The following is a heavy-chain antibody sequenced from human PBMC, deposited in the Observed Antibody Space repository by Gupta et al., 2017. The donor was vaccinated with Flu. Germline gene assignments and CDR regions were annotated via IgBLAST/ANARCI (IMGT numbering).Heavy chain of an antibody. CDR1: GFLFTYHR. J-gene: IGHJ6*04. V-gene: IGHV3-21*04. CDR3: AREPYAYHHLDV. Sequence: EVQRVESGGGLVKPGGSLRLACTGSGFLFTYHRFNWVRQAPGKGLEWVASISTTESYTDYADSVKGRFIISRDNAQYSSYLQMYSLRDEDTAVYYCAREPYAYHHLDVWGKGNTVTVSS. D-gene: IGHD2-2*01. CDR2: ISTTESYT.